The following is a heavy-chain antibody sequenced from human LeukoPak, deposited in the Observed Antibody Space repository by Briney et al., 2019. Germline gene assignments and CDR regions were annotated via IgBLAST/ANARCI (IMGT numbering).Heavy chain of an antibody. CDR1: GYSISSGYY. D-gene: IGHD2-15*01. CDR3: ARSVEGYCSGGSCYSYYYYMDV. Sequence: PSETLSLTCTVSGYSISSGYYWGWIRQPPGKGLEWIGSIYHSGSTYYNPSLKSRVTISVDTSTNQFSLKLSSVTAADTAVYYCARSVEGYCSGGSCYSYYYYMDVWGKGTTVTVSS. CDR2: IYHSGST. J-gene: IGHJ6*03. V-gene: IGHV4-38-2*02.